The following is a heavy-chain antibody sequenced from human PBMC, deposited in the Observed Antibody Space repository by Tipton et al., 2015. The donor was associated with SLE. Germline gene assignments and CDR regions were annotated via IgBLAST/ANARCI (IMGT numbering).Heavy chain of an antibody. V-gene: IGHV3-11*04. CDR2: ISSSGSTI. CDR1: GFIFSDHY. CDR3: ARSYYYYYYYMDV. Sequence: GSLRLSCAASGFIFSDHYMSWVRQAPGKGLEWVSYISSSGSTIYYADSVKGRFTISRDNAKNSLYLQMNSLRAEDTAVYYCARSYYYYYYYMDVWGKGTTVTVSS. J-gene: IGHJ6*03.